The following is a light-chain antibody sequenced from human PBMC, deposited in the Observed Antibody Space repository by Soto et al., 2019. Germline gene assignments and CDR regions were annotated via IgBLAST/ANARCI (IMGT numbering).Light chain of an antibody. Sequence: IPMTQSPATESVSPGESATLSCRASQNIYYNVAWYQHRPGQAPRLLIYRASTRATGVAARFSGSGSGTEFTLTICSLQPEDFTVYSCLQYHNLWAVGQGTNVDIK. CDR3: LQYHNLWA. CDR1: QNIYYN. CDR2: RAS. J-gene: IGKJ1*01. V-gene: IGKV3-15*01.